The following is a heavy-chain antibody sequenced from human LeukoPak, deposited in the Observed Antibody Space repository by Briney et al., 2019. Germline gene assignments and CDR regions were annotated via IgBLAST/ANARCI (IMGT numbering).Heavy chain of an antibody. CDR1: GFAFDDYA. J-gene: IGHJ4*02. D-gene: IGHD5-24*01. CDR2: ISGDSGST. CDR3: AKDIRGDGYNSRFDY. Sequence: PGGSLRLSCAASGFAFDDYAMHRVRQAPETGLEWVSLISGDSGSTYYADSVKGRFTISRDDSKNSLYLQMNSLRTADTALYYCAKDIRGDGYNSRFDYWGQGTLVTVSP. V-gene: IGHV3-43*02.